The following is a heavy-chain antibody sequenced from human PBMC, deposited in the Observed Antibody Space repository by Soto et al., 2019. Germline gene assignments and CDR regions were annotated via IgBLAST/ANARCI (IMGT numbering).Heavy chain of an antibody. Sequence: PSETLSLTCTVSGGSISSGGYYWSWLRQHPGKGLEWIGYIYYSGSTYYNPSLKSRVTISVDTSKNQFSLKLSSVTAADTAVYYCARSRIVRGGPHFDYWGQGTLVTVSS. CDR2: IYYSGST. V-gene: IGHV4-31*03. CDR3: ARSRIVRGGPHFDY. J-gene: IGHJ4*02. CDR1: GGSISSGGYY. D-gene: IGHD3-10*01.